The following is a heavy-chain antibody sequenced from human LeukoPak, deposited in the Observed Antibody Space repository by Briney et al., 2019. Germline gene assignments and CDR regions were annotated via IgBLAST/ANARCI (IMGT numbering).Heavy chain of an antibody. J-gene: IGHJ2*01. CDR1: GGSISSYY. Sequence: SETLSLTCTVSGGSISSYYWSWIRQPPGKGLEWIGYIYYSGSTNYNPSLKSRVIISVDTSKNQFSLKLSSVTAADTAVYYCARHGSGTHAAWYFDLWGRGTLVTVSS. V-gene: IGHV4-59*08. CDR2: IYYSGST. CDR3: ARHGSGTHAAWYFDL. D-gene: IGHD1-1*01.